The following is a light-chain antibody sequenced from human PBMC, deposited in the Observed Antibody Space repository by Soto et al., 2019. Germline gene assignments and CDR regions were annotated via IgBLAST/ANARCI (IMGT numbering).Light chain of an antibody. V-gene: IGLV2-14*01. CDR2: EDS. CDR1: SSNAGGDKD. CDR3: KSSTSRNTVV. J-gene: IGLJ2*01. Sequence: QSALTQPPSVSGSPGQSITISCTGSSSNAGGDKDVSWYQQHPGKVPKLLIYEDSNRPSGVSNRFSGSKSGNTASLTISGLEAEDEADYYCKSSTSRNTVVFGGGTKLTVL.